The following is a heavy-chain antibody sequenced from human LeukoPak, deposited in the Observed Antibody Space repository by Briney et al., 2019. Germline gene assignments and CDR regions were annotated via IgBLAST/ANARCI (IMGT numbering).Heavy chain of an antibody. Sequence: ETLSLTCTVSGGSISSYYWSWVRQAPGKGLEWVANIKQDGSEKYYVDSVKGRFTISRDNAKNSLYLQMNSLRAEDTAVYYCRTYYYDSSGYYGGAFDIWGQGTMVTVSS. CDR1: GGSISSYY. CDR3: RTYYYDSSGYYGGAFDI. V-gene: IGHV3-7*01. J-gene: IGHJ3*02. D-gene: IGHD3-22*01. CDR2: IKQDGSEK.